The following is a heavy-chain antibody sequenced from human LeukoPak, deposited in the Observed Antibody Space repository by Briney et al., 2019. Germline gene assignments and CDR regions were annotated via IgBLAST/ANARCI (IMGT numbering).Heavy chain of an antibody. CDR1: GGSISSYF. J-gene: IGHJ4*02. D-gene: IGHD2/OR15-2a*01. CDR3: AGHHPRNTVDF. V-gene: IGHV4-59*08. CDR2: ISDIGSI. Sequence: SETLSLTFTVSGGSISSYFWSWIRQPPGKGLEWIAYISDIGSINYNPSLKSRVTISLDTSKNQFSLKLSSVTAADTAVYYCAGHHPRNTVDFWGQGTLVTVSS.